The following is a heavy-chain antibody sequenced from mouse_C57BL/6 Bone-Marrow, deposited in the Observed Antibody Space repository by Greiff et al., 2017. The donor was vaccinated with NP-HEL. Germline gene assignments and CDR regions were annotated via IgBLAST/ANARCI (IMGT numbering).Heavy chain of an antibody. Sequence: EVQLVESGPELVKPGASVKMSCKASGYTFTDYNMHWVKQSHGKSLEWIGYINPNNGGTSYNQKFKGKATLTVNKSSSTAYMELRSLTSEDSAVYYCARNSYYYGSSYGYFDVWGTGTTVTVSS. J-gene: IGHJ1*03. D-gene: IGHD1-1*01. CDR2: INPNNGGT. CDR1: GYTFTDYN. V-gene: IGHV1-22*01. CDR3: ARNSYYYGSSYGYFDV.